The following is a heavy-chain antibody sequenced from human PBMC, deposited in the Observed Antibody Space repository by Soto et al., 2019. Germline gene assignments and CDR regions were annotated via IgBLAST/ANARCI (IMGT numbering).Heavy chain of an antibody. CDR3: AHFFAGGTPDYFDY. CDR2: IYWDDDK. J-gene: IGHJ4*02. Sequence: QITLKESGPTLVKPTQTLTLTCTFSGFSLSTSGVGVGWIRQPPGKALEWLALIYWDDDKRYSPSLKSRLTITKDTSKNQVVLTMTNMDPVDTATYYCAHFFAGGTPDYFDYWGQGTLVTVSS. CDR1: GFSLSTSGVG. D-gene: IGHD2-15*01. V-gene: IGHV2-5*02.